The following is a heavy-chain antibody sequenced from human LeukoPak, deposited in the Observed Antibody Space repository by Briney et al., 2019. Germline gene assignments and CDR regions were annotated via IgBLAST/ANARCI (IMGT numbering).Heavy chain of an antibody. CDR1: GYSISSGYY. D-gene: IGHD3-22*01. J-gene: IGHJ4*02. CDR2: IHHTGST. Sequence: SETLSLTCAISGYSISSGYYWGWIRQPPGKGLEWIGSIHHTGSTYYNPFLTSRVTMSIDTSLNQLSLKLTSVTAADTAMYYCARGWGYDSSEPHDYWGQGILVTVSS. CDR3: ARGWGYDSSEPHDY. V-gene: IGHV4-38-2*01.